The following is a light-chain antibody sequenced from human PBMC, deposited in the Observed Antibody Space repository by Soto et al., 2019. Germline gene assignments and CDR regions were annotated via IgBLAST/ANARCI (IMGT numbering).Light chain of an antibody. CDR2: EGS. CDR1: SSDVGSYNL. CDR3: CSYAGSSTHVV. J-gene: IGLJ2*01. V-gene: IGLV2-23*01. Sequence: QYALTQPASVSGSPGQSITISCTGTSSDVGSYNLVSWYQQHPGKAPKLMIYEGSTRPSGVSNRFSGSKSGNTASLTISGLQAEDEADYYCCSYAGSSTHVVFGGGTKLTVL.